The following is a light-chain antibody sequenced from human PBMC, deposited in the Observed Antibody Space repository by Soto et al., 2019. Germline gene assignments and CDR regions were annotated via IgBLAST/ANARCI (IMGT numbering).Light chain of an antibody. J-gene: IGKJ1*01. Sequence: DIVMTQTPLSLSVTPGQPASISCKSSQSLLHSDGKTYLYWYLQKPGQPPQLLIYEVYNRFSGVQDRFSGSGSGTDFTLTIRSLQAEDVAVYYCKQYYSTPWTFGQGTKVDIK. CDR1: QSLLHSDGKTY. CDR2: EVY. CDR3: KQYYSTPWT. V-gene: IGKV2D-29*01.